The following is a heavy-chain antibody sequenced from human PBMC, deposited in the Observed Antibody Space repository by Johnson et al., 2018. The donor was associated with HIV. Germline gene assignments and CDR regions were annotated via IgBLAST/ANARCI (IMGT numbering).Heavy chain of an antibody. CDR1: GFTFSDYS. V-gene: IGHV3-11*04. D-gene: IGHD1-14*01. CDR2: ISRSGSTI. Sequence: QVQLVESGGGLVKPGGSLRLSCAASGFTFSDYSMSWIRQAPGKGLEWISYISRSGSTISYADFVTGRFTIYRDNAKNSLYLQMNSLRAEDTAVYYCATRDPTHRPGVFDIWGQGTMVTISS. J-gene: IGHJ3*02. CDR3: ATRDPTHRPGVFDI.